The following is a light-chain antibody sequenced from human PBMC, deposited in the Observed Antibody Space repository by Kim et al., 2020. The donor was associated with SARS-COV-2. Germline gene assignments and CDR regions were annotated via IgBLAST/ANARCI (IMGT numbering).Light chain of an antibody. CDR2: EVS. J-gene: IGLJ2*01. CDR1: SSDVGGYNY. CDR3: SSYAGSSVV. V-gene: IGLV2-8*01. Sequence: PGQSVTISCTGTSSDVGGYNYVSWYQQHPGKAPKLMIYEVSKRPSGVPDRFSGSKSGNTASLTVSGLQAEDEADYYCSSYAGSSVVFGGGTKVTVL.